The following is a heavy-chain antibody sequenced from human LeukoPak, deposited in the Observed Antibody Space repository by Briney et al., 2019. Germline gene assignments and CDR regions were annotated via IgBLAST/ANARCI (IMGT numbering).Heavy chain of an antibody. D-gene: IGHD6-13*01. CDR3: ATLAAAGTFNPDGYMDV. J-gene: IGHJ6*03. V-gene: IGHV1-24*01. Sequence: ASVKVSCKVSGYTLTELSMHWVRQAPGKGLEWMGGFDPEDGETIYAQKFQGRVTMTEDTSTDTAYMELSSLRSEDTAVYYCATLAAAGTFNPDGYMDVWGQGTTVTVSS. CDR1: GYTLTELS. CDR2: FDPEDGET.